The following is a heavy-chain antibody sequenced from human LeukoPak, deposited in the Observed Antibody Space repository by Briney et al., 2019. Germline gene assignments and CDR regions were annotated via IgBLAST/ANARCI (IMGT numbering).Heavy chain of an antibody. V-gene: IGHV3-30*04. CDR1: GFTFSSYA. D-gene: IGHD3-22*01. Sequence: GGSLRLSCAASGFTFSSYAMHWVRQAPGKGLEWVAVISYDGSNKYYADSVKGRFTISRDNSKNTLYLQMNSLTAEDTAVYYCARDSLRSSGYYYFDYWGQGTLVTVSS. CDR2: ISYDGSNK. J-gene: IGHJ4*02. CDR3: ARDSLRSSGYYYFDY.